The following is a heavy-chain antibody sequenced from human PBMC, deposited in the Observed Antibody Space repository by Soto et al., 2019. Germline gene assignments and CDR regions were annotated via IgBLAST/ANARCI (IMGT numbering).Heavy chain of an antibody. CDR2: ITGSSSYI. D-gene: IGHD3-22*01. Sequence: EVQLVESGGGLVKPGGSLRLSCAGSGFTFSSYSMNWVRLAPGKGQEWVSSITGSSSYIYYADSVKGRFTISRDNAKNSLYLQMNSLRAEDTAVYYCARDVYYYDSSAYWAYWGQGTLVTVSS. CDR3: ARDVYYYDSSAYWAY. CDR1: GFTFSSYS. V-gene: IGHV3-21*02. J-gene: IGHJ4*02.